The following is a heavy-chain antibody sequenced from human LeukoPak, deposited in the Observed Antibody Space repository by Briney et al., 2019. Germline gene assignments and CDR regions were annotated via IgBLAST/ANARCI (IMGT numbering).Heavy chain of an antibody. V-gene: IGHV4-34*01. CDR2: INHSGST. CDR1: GGSFSGYY. Sequence: SETLSLTCAVYGGSFSGYYWSWIRQPPGKGLEWIGEINHSGSTNYNPSLKSRVTISVDTSKNQFSLKLSSVTAADTAVYYCARWSSGYFLQAFDYWGQGTLVTVSS. J-gene: IGHJ4*02. CDR3: ARWSSGYFLQAFDY. D-gene: IGHD3-22*01.